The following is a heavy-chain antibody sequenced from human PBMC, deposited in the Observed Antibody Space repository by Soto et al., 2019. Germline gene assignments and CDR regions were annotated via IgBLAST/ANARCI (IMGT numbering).Heavy chain of an antibody. D-gene: IGHD4-4*01. J-gene: IGHJ5*02. CDR3: ARDSYSHLWA. CDR2: ISYSGST. Sequence: SETLSLTCSVSGGSVSSGGSYWNWIRQPPGKGLEWIGYISYSGSTNYNPSLKSRVSISLDTSKNQFSLNLNSLTAADTAVYYCARDSYSHLWAWGQGTXVTXX. V-gene: IGHV4-61*08. CDR1: GGSVSSGGSY.